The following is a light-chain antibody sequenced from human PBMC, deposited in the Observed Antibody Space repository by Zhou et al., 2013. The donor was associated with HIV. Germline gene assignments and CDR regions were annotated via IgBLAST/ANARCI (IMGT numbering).Light chain of an antibody. J-gene: IGKJ2*01. V-gene: IGKV3-15*01. CDR1: QSVSSSY. Sequence: EIVLTQSPGTLSLSPGERATLSCRASQSVSSSYLAWYQQKPGQAPRLLIYGASSRATDIPARFSGSGSGTEFTLTISSVQSEDSAVYYCQQYNDWPYTFGQGTKLEIK. CDR3: QQYNDWPYT. CDR2: GAS.